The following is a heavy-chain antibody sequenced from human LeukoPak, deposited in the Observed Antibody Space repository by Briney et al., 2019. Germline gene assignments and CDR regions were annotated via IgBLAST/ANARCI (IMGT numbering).Heavy chain of an antibody. J-gene: IGHJ4*02. CDR3: ASLAAG. CDR2: IRNKGKRYNT. Sequence: GGSLRLSCAVSGFTFSVHYMEWVRQAPGKGLEWVCRIRNKGKRYNTEYAAAVKGRFSISRDDSKNTLWLQMNSLKSEDTAVYYCASLAAGWGQGTLVTVSS. V-gene: IGHV3-72*01. CDR1: GFTFSVHY.